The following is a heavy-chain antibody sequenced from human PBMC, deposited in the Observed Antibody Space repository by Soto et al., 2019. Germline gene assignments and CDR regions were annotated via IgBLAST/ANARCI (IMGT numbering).Heavy chain of an antibody. J-gene: IGHJ6*02. CDR1: GGSFSGYY. V-gene: IGHV4-34*01. Sequence: QVQLQQWGAGLLKPSETLSLTCAVYGGSFSGYYWSWIRQPPGKGLEWIGEINHSGSTNYNPSLKTRVTIEVDTSMNQLILRLSSVTAADYDWYYWARGPPLRMDVWGQGTTVTVSS. CDR2: INHSGST. CDR3: ARGPPLRMDV.